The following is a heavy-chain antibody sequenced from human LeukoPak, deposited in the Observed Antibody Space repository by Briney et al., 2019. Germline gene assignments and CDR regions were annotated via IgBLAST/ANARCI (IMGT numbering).Heavy chain of an antibody. J-gene: IGHJ4*02. CDR2: ISAYNGNT. V-gene: IGHV1-18*01. D-gene: IGHD6-6*01. CDR1: GYTFTSYG. Sequence: GASVNVSCKASGYTFTSYGISWVRQAPGQGLEWMGWISAYNGNTNYAQKLQGRVTMTTDASTSTANMELRRLRSDDTAVYYCARDEYSSSSDYWGQGTLVTVSS. CDR3: ARDEYSSSSDY.